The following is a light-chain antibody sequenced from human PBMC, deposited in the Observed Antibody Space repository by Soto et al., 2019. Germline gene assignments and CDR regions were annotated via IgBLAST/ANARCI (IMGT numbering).Light chain of an antibody. Sequence: QSALTQPASVSGSPGQSITIACTGTSSDVGGYNYVSWYQQHPGKDPKLMIYDVSNRPSGVSNRFSGSKSGNTASLTISGLQAEDEADYSCSSYTRSSRYVFGTGTKVTVL. V-gene: IGLV2-14*01. CDR2: DVS. CDR1: SSDVGGYNY. J-gene: IGLJ1*01. CDR3: SSYTRSSRYV.